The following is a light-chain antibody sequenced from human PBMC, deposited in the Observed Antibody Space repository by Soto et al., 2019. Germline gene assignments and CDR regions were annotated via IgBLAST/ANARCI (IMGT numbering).Light chain of an antibody. CDR1: KSVSSN. Sequence: DIVMKQSPDTLSVSPGERATLSCTASKSVSSNLAWYQQKPGQAPRLLIYGASTRATGIPARFSGSGSGTEFTLTISSLQSEDFAVYYCQQYNNWPRTFGQGTKVEIK. J-gene: IGKJ1*01. CDR3: QQYNNWPRT. V-gene: IGKV3-15*01. CDR2: GAS.